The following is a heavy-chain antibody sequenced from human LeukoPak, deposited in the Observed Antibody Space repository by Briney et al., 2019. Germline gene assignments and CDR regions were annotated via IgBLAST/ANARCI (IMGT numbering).Heavy chain of an antibody. CDR1: GFTFSSYA. Sequence: GGSLRLSCAASGFTFSSYAMHWVRQAPGKGLEWVAVISYDGSNKYYADSVKGRFTISRDNSKNTLYLQMNSLRAEDTAVYYCAREKWASSGFDYWGQGTLVTVSS. J-gene: IGHJ4*02. V-gene: IGHV3-30-3*01. CDR2: ISYDGSNK. CDR3: AREKWASSGFDY. D-gene: IGHD3-22*01.